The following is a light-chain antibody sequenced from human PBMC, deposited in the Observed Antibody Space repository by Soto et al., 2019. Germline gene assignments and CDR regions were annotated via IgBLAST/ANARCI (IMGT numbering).Light chain of an antibody. J-gene: IGLJ2*01. CDR3: SSYTTIKTVV. CDR1: SSDIVTYKY. CDR2: EVS. Sequence: QSVLTQPASVSGSPGQSITISCTGTSSDIVTYKYVSWFQHHPGKAPKLIIFEVSNRPSGISDRFSGFKSANTAYLTISGVQPEDEADYHCSSYTTIKTVVFGGGTKVTV. V-gene: IGLV2-14*01.